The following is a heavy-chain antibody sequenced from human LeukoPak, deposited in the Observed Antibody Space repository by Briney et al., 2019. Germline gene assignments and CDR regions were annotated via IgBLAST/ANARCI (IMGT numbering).Heavy chain of an antibody. Sequence: GASVNVSCKASGYTFTSYGISWVRQAPGQGLEWMGWISAYNGNTNYAQKLQGRVTMTTDTSTSTAYMELRSLRSDDTAVYYCARVAGPSHYYDSSGWGVFDYWGQGTLVTVSS. CDR2: ISAYNGNT. V-gene: IGHV1-18*01. J-gene: IGHJ4*02. D-gene: IGHD3-22*01. CDR3: ARVAGPSHYYDSSGWGVFDY. CDR1: GYTFTSYG.